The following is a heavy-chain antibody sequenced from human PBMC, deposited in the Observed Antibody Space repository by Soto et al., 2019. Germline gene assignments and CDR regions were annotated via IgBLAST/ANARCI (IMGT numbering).Heavy chain of an antibody. J-gene: IGHJ4*02. V-gene: IGHV3-48*01. CDR2: ITSDTKTI. D-gene: IGHD6-19*01. Sequence: EVQLVESGGELVQRGGSLRLSCAASGFTFSIYSMNWVRQAPGKGLEWFSYITSDTKTIKYADSVKGRFTISRDNTKSAVYLKLNGLRMEGLAVDYCARSVEGHFDYWGQGAVVTVSS. CDR3: ARSVEGHFDY. CDR1: GFTFSIYS.